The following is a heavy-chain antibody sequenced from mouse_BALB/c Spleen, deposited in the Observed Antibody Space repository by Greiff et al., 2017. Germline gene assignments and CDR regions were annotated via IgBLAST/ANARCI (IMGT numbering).Heavy chain of an antibody. V-gene: IGHV3-2*02. D-gene: IGHD1-1*01. CDR1: GYSITSDYA. Sequence: EVKLQESGPGLVKPSQSLSLTCTVTGYSITSDYAWNWIRQFPGNKLEWMGYISYSGSTSYNPSLKSRISITRDTSKNQFFLQLNSVTTEDTATYYCARGHYYGSSYVDDWGQGTTLTVSS. CDR2: ISYSGST. J-gene: IGHJ2*01. CDR3: ARGHYYGSSYVDD.